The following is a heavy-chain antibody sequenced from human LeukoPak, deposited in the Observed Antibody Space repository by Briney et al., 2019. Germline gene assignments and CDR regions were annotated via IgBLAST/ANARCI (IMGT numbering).Heavy chain of an antibody. J-gene: IGHJ1*01. Sequence: SETLSLTCAVYGGSFSGYYWSWIRQPPGKGLEWIGEINHSGSTNYNPSLKSRVTISVDTSKNQFSLKLSSVTDADTAVYYCARGRGYIVVVPAATAYFQHWGQGTLVTVSS. CDR3: ARGRGYIVVVPAATAYFQH. CDR1: GGSFSGYY. V-gene: IGHV4-34*01. D-gene: IGHD2-2*01. CDR2: INHSGST.